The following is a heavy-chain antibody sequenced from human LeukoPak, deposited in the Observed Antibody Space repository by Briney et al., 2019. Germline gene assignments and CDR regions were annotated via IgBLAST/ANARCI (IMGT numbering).Heavy chain of an antibody. V-gene: IGHV4-34*01. CDR2: INHSGST. D-gene: IGHD4-11*01. CDR3: AREGGTRAVTTLREGRDWFDP. J-gene: IGHJ5*02. CDR1: GGSFSGYY. Sequence: SETLSLTCAVYGGSFSGYYWSWIRQPPGKGLEWIGEINHSGSTNYNPSLKSRVTISVDTSKNQFSLKLSSVTAADTAVYYCAREGGTRAVTTLREGRDWFDPWDQGTLVTVSS.